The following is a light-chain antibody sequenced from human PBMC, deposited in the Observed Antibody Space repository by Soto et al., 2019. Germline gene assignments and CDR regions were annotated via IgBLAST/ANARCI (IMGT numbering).Light chain of an antibody. J-gene: IGKJ4*01. V-gene: IGKV1-12*01. Sequence: DIQMTQSPSSVSASVGDRVTITCRASQGIASWLARYQQKPGKAPKLLIYAESSLQSGDPSRFSVSASGTAFTLSISALQPEDFATYYCQQPKSFPITFGGGTKVEIK. CDR3: QQPKSFPIT. CDR2: AES. CDR1: QGIASW.